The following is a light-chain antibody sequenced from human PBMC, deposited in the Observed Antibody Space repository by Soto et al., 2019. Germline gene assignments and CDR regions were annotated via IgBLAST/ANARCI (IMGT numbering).Light chain of an antibody. V-gene: IGKV3-20*01. CDR1: QSVSSSY. J-gene: IGKJ2*01. Sequence: ENVLTQSPGTLSLSPGERATLSCRASQSVSSSYLAWYQQKPGQAPRLLIYAASRRATGIPDRFSGSGSGTDFSVTISRLEPEDFAVYYCQQYGSSPYTFGQGTKLEIK. CDR2: AAS. CDR3: QQYGSSPYT.